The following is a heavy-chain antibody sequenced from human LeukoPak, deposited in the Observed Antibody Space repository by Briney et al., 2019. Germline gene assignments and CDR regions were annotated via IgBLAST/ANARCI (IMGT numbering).Heavy chain of an antibody. J-gene: IGHJ4*02. CDR3: AKDNPHSQYYYDSSGYYDY. Sequence: GGSLRLSCAASGFTFSSYAMSWVRQAPGKGLEWVSAISGCGGSTYYADSVKGRFTISRDNSKNTLYLQMNSLRAEDTAVYYCAKDNPHSQYYYDSSGYYDYWGREPWSPSPQ. D-gene: IGHD3-22*01. CDR1: GFTFSSYA. V-gene: IGHV3-23*01. CDR2: ISGCGGST.